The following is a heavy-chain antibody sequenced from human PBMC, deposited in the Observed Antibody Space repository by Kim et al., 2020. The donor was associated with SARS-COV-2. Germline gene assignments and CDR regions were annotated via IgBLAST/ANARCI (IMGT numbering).Heavy chain of an antibody. V-gene: IGHV1-69*13. CDR2: IIPIFGTA. D-gene: IGHD3-10*01. CDR1: GGTFSSYA. J-gene: IGHJ3*02. Sequence: SVKVSCKASGGTFSSYAISWVRQAPGQGLEWMGGIIPIFGTANYAQKFQGRVTITADESTSTAYMELSSLRSEDTAVYYCARGSLLWSRMGDAFDIWGQGTMVTVSS. CDR3: ARGSLLWSRMGDAFDI.